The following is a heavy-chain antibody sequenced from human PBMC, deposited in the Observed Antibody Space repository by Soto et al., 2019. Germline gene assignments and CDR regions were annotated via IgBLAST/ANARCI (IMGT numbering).Heavy chain of an antibody. D-gene: IGHD1-1*01. CDR3: ARLKSRSGNYAFDI. CDR1: GYSFTSYF. CDR2: IYPGDSDT. V-gene: IGHV5-51*01. Sequence: GEYLNISCEGSGYSFTSYFIGWVRQMPGKGLEWMGIIYPGDSDTRYSPSFQGQVTISADKSISTAYLQWSSLKASDTAMYYCARLKSRSGNYAFDIWGQGTMVTVSS. J-gene: IGHJ3*02.